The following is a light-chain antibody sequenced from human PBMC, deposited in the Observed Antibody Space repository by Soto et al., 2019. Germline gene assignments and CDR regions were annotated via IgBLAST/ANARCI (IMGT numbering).Light chain of an antibody. Sequence: QSVLTQPASLSGSPGQSITISCTGTSSDVGGYNYVSWYQQHPGKAPKLMIYDVSNRPSGVSNRFSGSKSGNTASLTISGLQAEDEADYYCSSSTSSSTPFGTGTKVTV. CDR1: SSDVGGYNY. J-gene: IGLJ1*01. CDR2: DVS. V-gene: IGLV2-14*01. CDR3: SSSTSSSTP.